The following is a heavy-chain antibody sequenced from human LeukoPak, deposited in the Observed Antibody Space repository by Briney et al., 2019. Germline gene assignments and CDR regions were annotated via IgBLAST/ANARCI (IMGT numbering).Heavy chain of an antibody. D-gene: IGHD6-19*01. CDR3: ARDLGYSSGWSGFDP. CDR2: IWSAGDT. CDR1: GLTVTNNY. V-gene: IGHV3-66*01. Sequence: GSLRLSCAASGLTVTNNYMNWVRQAPGKGLAWVSVIWSAGDTYYADSVKGRFTISRDKSKNTVYLQMNSLRPEDTGVYYCARDLGYSSGWSGFDPWGQGTLVTVSS. J-gene: IGHJ5*02.